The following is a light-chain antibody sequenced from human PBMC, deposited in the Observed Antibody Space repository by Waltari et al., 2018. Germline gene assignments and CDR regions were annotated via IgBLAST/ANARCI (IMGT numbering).Light chain of an antibody. J-gene: IGKJ1*01. CDR3: QQHDNSLWT. V-gene: IGKV3-20*01. Sequence: EIVLTPSPGTLSLSPGQRATLSCRASQRVRSSYLAWYQQKPGQAPRLLIFDASTRASGIPDRFSGSGSGTDFTLTITRLGPEDFAVYFCQQHDNSLWTFGQGTKVEVK. CDR2: DAS. CDR1: QRVRSSY.